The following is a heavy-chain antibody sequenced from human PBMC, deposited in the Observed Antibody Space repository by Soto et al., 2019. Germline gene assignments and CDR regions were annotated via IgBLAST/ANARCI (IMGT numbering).Heavy chain of an antibody. Sequence: PSETLSLTCTVSGVSISNSSYYWGWIRRPPGKGLEWIGTIYYSGITYYNPSPKSRVTISVDTSKNQFSLKLTSVTAADTAVYYCARHGSNWGQGTLVTVYS. J-gene: IGHJ4*02. CDR2: IYYSGIT. CDR1: GVSISNSSYY. CDR3: ARHGSN. V-gene: IGHV4-39*01.